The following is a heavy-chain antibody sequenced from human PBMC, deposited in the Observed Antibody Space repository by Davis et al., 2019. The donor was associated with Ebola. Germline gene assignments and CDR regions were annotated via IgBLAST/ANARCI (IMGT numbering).Heavy chain of an antibody. CDR3: ARRGYSGLYHGFDV. V-gene: IGHV5-51*01. Sequence: GESLKISCNSSGYAFTNYWIGWVRQMPGKGLEWRGTIYPGDSDVRYSPSFQGQVTISADKSISAAHLQWTSLKASDTAIYYCARRGYSGLYHGFDVWGQGTLVTVSS. CDR2: IYPGDSDV. D-gene: IGHD1-26*01. J-gene: IGHJ4*02. CDR1: GYAFTNYW.